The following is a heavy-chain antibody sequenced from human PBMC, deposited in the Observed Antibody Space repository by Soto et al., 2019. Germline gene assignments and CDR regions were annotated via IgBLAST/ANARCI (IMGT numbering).Heavy chain of an antibody. D-gene: IGHD3-16*01. J-gene: IGHJ6*02. Sequence: PGGSLRLSCVACGFTFENYAISWVRQAPWKGLEWLSAISGSGVTTYYSESVKGRFTISRDNSKNTVYLQMNDLRVEDAAEYFFEKDSWAMFGGPAGDYYAIDGSGQRTT. CDR2: ISGSGVTT. CDR3: EKDSWAMFGGPAGDYYAIDG. V-gene: IGHV3-23*01. CDR1: GFTFENYA.